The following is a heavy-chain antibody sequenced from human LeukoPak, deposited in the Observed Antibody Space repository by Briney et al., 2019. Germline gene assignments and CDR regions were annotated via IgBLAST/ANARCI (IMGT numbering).Heavy chain of an antibody. CDR2: IYSSGST. CDR3: ARVPGAVVRGSSIDY. D-gene: IGHD3-10*01. V-gene: IGHV4-59*01. CDR1: GGSIRSYY. J-gene: IGHJ4*02. Sequence: PSETLSLTCTVSGGSIRSYYWSWIRQPPGKGLEWIGYIYSSGSTNYNPSLKSRVTISVDTSKNQFSLKLSSVTAADTAVYYCARVPGAVVRGSSIDYWGQGTLVTVSS.